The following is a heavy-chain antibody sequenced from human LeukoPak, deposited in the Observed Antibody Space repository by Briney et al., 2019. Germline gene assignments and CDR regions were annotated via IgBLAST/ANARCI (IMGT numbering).Heavy chain of an antibody. V-gene: IGHV3-33*01. J-gene: IGHJ4*01. D-gene: IGHD4-17*01. Sequence: GGSLRLSCAASGFTFSSYGMHWVRQAPGQGLEWVAVIWYDGSNKYYADSVKGRSTISRDTPKNTLYLQMNSQRADDTAVYYCARLRNTMTTPRIAYWGQRSPLTVSS. CDR3: ARLRNTMTTPRIAY. CDR1: GFTFSSYG. CDR2: IWYDGSNK.